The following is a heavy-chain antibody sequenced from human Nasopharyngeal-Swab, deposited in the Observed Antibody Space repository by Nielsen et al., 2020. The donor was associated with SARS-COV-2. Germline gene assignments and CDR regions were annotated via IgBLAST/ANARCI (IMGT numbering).Heavy chain of an antibody. J-gene: IGHJ6*02. D-gene: IGHD2-15*01. V-gene: IGHV3-33*01. CDR3: ARDVVVVAAFYYYYYGMDV. CDR1: GFTFSSYG. CDR2: IWYDGSNK. Sequence: GGSLRLSCAASGFTFSSYGMHWVRQAPGKGLEWVAVIWYDGSNKYYADSVKGRFTISRDNSKNTLYLQMNSLRAEDTAVYYCARDVVVVAAFYYYYYGMDVRGQGTTVTVSS.